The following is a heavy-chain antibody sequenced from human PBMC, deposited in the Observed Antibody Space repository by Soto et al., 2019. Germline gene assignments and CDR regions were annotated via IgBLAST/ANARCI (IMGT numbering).Heavy chain of an antibody. Sequence: QGQLVQSGAAVKKPGSSVKVSCQASGGIFSTYAISWLRQAPGQGLEWMGGIIPIFGTPNYAQRFQGRVTITADESTTTSYMELSRLKSEDTAVYYCARDRDDYGSGNYYNRIDFWGQGTLVTVSS. CDR2: IIPIFGTP. CDR1: GGIFSTYA. J-gene: IGHJ4*02. V-gene: IGHV1-69*01. D-gene: IGHD3-10*01. CDR3: ARDRDDYGSGNYYNRIDF.